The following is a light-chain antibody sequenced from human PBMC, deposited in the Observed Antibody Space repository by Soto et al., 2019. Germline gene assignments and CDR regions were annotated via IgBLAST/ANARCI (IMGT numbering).Light chain of an antibody. Sequence: IQLTQSPSSLSASVGERVTITCRASQGISSYLAWYQKKPGKAPKLLIYAASTLQSGVPSRFSGSGSGTDFTLTISSLQPEDFATYYCQQLNSYPPWTFGQGTKLEIK. CDR1: QGISSY. CDR3: QQLNSYPPWT. J-gene: IGKJ2*02. CDR2: AAS. V-gene: IGKV1-9*01.